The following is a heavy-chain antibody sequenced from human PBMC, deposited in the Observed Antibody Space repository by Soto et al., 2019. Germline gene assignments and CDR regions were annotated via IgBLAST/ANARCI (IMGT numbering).Heavy chain of an antibody. D-gene: IGHD3-10*01. J-gene: IGHJ5*02. CDR1: GYTFTSYA. V-gene: IGHV1-3*01. CDR2: INAGNGNT. Sequence: GASVKVSCKASGYTFTSYAMHWVRQAPGQRLEWMGWINAGNGNTKYSQKFQGRVTITRDTSASTAYMELSSLRSEDTAVYYCARDLEMITMVRGAPRGFDPWGQGTLVTVSS. CDR3: ARDLEMITMVRGAPRGFDP.